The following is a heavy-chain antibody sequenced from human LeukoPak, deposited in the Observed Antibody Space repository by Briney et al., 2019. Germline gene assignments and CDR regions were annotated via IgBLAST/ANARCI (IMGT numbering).Heavy chain of an antibody. Sequence: SETLSLTCAVSGGSISSGGYSWSWIRQPPGKGLEWIGFIYHSGNTNYNPSLASRVTLSLDTSKTQLSLRLTSVTAADTAVYYCAREEGIAAAGALEYWGQGILVTVSS. V-gene: IGHV4-61*08. J-gene: IGHJ4*02. CDR2: IYHSGNT. CDR1: GGSISSGGYS. D-gene: IGHD6-13*01. CDR3: AREEGIAAAGALEY.